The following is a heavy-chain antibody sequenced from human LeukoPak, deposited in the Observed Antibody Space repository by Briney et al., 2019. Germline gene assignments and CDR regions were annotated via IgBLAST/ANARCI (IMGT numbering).Heavy chain of an antibody. CDR3: ARVHTAMPLH. V-gene: IGHV4-39*01. J-gene: IGHJ4*02. Sequence: PSETLSLTCTVSGGSISSSSYYWGWIRQPPGKGLEWIGSIYYSGSTYYNPSLKSRVTISVDTSKNQFSLKLSSVTAADTAVYYCARVHTAMPLHWGQETLVTVSS. D-gene: IGHD5-18*01. CDR2: IYYSGST. CDR1: GGSISSSSYY.